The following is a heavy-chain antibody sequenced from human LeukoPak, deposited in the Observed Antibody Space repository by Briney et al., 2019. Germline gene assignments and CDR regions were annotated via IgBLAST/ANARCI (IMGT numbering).Heavy chain of an antibody. Sequence: PGGSLRLSCAASGFAFRTYSMNWVRQAPGKGLECVSFISSSSNYIHYANSVKGRSTISRDNAQNSLYLQMDSLRAEDAAVYYCTRGRISCNNVRCHRGWLGPWGQGTLVTVSS. CDR3: TRGRISCNNVRCHRGWLGP. V-gene: IGHV3-21*01. CDR2: ISSSSNYI. J-gene: IGHJ5*02. D-gene: IGHD2-8*01. CDR1: GFAFRTYS.